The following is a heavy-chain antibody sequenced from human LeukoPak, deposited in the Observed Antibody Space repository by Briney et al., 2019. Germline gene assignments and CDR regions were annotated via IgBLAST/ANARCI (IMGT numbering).Heavy chain of an antibody. J-gene: IGHJ4*02. CDR1: GGSFSGYY. V-gene: IGHV4-31*11. CDR3: ARDLGDGYLANDY. CDR2: IYYSEST. D-gene: IGHD5-24*01. Sequence: PSETLSLTCAVYGGSFSGYYWSWIRQHPGKGLEWIGYIYYSESTYYNPSLKSRVTISVDASKNQFSLKLSSVTAADTAVYYCARDLGDGYLANDYWGQGTLVTVSS.